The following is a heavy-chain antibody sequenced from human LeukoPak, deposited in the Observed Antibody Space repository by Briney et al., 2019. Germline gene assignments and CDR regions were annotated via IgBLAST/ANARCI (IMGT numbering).Heavy chain of an antibody. Sequence: GGSLRLSCAASGFSITDHYMDWVRQAPGKGLEWVGRTRNKPNGYTTDYGTSVKGRFIVSGDDSENSLYLQMNGLKTEDTAVYYCVRVRHGDYFDYWGQGTLVTVSS. CDR2: TRNKPNGYTT. J-gene: IGHJ4*02. CDR3: VRVRHGDYFDY. V-gene: IGHV3-72*01. CDR1: GFSITDHY. D-gene: IGHD4-17*01.